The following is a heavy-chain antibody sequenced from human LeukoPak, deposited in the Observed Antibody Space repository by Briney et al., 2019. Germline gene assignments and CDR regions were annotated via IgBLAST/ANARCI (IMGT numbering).Heavy chain of an antibody. D-gene: IGHD6-13*01. J-gene: IGHJ4*02. CDR2: INHSGST. CDR1: AGSVSSGSYY. CDR3: ARGRIAAAGTPLLY. V-gene: IGHV4-61*01. Sequence: SETLSLTCTVSAGSVSSGSYYWSWIRQPPGKGLEWIGEINHSGSTNYNPSLKSRVTISVDTSKNQFSLKLSSVTAADTAVYYCARGRIAAAGTPLLYWGQGTLVTVSS.